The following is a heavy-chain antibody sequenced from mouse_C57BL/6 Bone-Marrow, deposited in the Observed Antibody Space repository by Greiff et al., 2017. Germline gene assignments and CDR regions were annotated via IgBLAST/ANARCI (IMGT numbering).Heavy chain of an antibody. CDR3: ARNSDYDYGGFAY. CDR1: GFSLTSYA. D-gene: IGHD2-4*01. CDR2: IWTGGGT. J-gene: IGHJ3*01. Sequence: QVQLQQSGPGLVAPSQSLSITCTVSGFSLTSYAISWVRQPPGQGLEWLGVIWTGGGTNYNSALKSRLSISKDNSKSQVFLKMNSLQTDDTARYXCARNSDYDYGGFAYWGQGTLVTVAA. V-gene: IGHV2-9-1*01.